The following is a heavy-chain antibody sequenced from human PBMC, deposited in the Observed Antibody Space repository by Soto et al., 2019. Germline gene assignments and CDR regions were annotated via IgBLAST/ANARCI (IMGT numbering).Heavy chain of an antibody. J-gene: IGHJ6*02. CDR1: GYRFTNYW. CDR2: IDPNDSYT. CDR3: AIRRRTDRSGYGPLMYYYYGVDV. D-gene: IGHD5-12*01. Sequence: GESLKISCKGSGYRFTNYWINWVRQMPGKGLEWVGRIDPNDSYTSYSPSFQGHVTISADKSIKTAYLQWSSLKASDTAMYYCAIRRRTDRSGYGPLMYYYYGVDVWGQGTTVTVSS. V-gene: IGHV5-10-1*01.